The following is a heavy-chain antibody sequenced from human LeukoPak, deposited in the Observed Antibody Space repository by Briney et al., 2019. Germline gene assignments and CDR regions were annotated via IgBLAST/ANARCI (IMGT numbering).Heavy chain of an antibody. CDR3: ARGGDSSWYGRGPFDY. D-gene: IGHD6-13*01. V-gene: IGHV3-21*01. J-gene: IGHJ4*02. CDR1: GFTFSSYS. Sequence: GGSLRLSCAASGFTFSSYSMNWVRQAPGKGLEWVSSISSSSSYIYYADSVKGRFTISRDNAKNSLYLQMNSLRAEDTAVYYCARGGDSSWYGRGPFDYWGQGTLVTVSS. CDR2: ISSSSSYI.